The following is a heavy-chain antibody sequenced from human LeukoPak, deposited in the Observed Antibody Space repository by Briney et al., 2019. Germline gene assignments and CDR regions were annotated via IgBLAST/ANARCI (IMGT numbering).Heavy chain of an antibody. CDR2: INSDGSST. CDR1: GFTLSSYW. CDR3: TRVQSGTPFDY. D-gene: IGHD1-26*01. Sequence: GGSLRLSCAASGFTLSSYWMHWVRQAPGKGLVWVSRINSDGSSTSYADSVRGRFTISRDNAKNTVYLQMNSLRAEDTAVYYCTRVQSGTPFDYWGQGTLVTVSS. J-gene: IGHJ4*02. V-gene: IGHV3-74*01.